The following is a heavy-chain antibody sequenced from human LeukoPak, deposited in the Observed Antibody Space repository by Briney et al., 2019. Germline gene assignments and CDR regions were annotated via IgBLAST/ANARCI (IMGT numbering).Heavy chain of an antibody. CDR2: IGSGSSTI. Sequence: GGSLRLSCAASGFTFSSYSMSWVRQTPGKGLEWVSYIGSGSSTICYADSVKGRFTISRDNAKNSLYLQMNSLRVEDTAVYYCARDVRYCSGGSCYSGDYWGQGTLVTVSS. CDR3: ARDVRYCSGGSCYSGDY. CDR1: GFTFSSYS. D-gene: IGHD2-15*01. V-gene: IGHV3-48*04. J-gene: IGHJ4*02.